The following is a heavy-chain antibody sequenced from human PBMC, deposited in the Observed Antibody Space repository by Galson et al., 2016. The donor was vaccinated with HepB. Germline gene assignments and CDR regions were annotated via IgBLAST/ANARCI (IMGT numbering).Heavy chain of an antibody. CDR1: GFAVSNSY. V-gene: IGHV3-53*01. J-gene: IGHJ6*02. CDR3: ARETYRSGLYYYYYYGLDV. Sequence: SLRLSCAASGFAVSNSYMSWVRQAPGKGLEWVSVIYIAGTTYYADSVKGRFTISRDSSTNTLYLQMNSLTAEDTAVYYCARETYRSGLYYYYYYGLDVWGQGTTVTVSS. D-gene: IGHD6-19*01. CDR2: IYIAGTT.